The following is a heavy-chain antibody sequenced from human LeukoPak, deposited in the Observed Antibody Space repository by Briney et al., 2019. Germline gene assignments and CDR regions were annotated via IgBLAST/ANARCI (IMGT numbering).Heavy chain of an antibody. CDR2: ISSTSSTI. Sequence: PGGSLRLSCAGSGFNFRDFYMSWIRQAPGKGLEWLSYISSTSSTIYYADSVRGRFTISRDNAKNSLYLQMDSLRAEDTAVYYCGRVRTGFGDYWGQGTLVTVSP. J-gene: IGHJ4*02. D-gene: IGHD3-16*01. V-gene: IGHV3-11*04. CDR3: GRVRTGFGDY. CDR1: GFNFRDFY.